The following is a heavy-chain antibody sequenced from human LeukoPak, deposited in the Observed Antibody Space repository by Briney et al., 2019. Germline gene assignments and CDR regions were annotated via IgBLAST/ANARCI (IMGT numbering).Heavy chain of an antibody. D-gene: IGHD6-13*01. CDR3: AMSGYRSVFAKYYFDY. CDR1: GYSFTSYW. CDR2: IYPGDSDT. Sequence: GESLKISCKGSGYSFTSYWIGWVRQMPGKGLEWMGIIYPGDSDTRYSPSFQGQVSISADKSISTAYLQWSSLKASDTAMYYCAMSGYRSVFAKYYFDYWGQGTLVTVSS. J-gene: IGHJ4*02. V-gene: IGHV5-51*01.